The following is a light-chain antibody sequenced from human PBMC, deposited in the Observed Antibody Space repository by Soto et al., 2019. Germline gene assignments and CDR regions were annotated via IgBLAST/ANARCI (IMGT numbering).Light chain of an antibody. J-gene: IGKJ4*01. CDR1: QAISTH. CDR3: QQANSVPLT. V-gene: IGKV1D-12*01. CDR2: AAS. Sequence: DIQMTQSPSSVSASVGDRVTITCRASQAISTHLAWYQQKPGKAPRLLVYAASSLQSVFPSRFSGSGSGTDFTLTISSRQPEDFATYYCQQANSVPLTFGGGTKVEIK.